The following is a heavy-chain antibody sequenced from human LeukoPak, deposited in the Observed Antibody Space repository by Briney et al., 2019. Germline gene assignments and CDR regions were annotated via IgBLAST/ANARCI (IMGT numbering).Heavy chain of an antibody. Sequence: SETLSLTCTVSDDSITMYYWTWIRQPPGKGLDWIGYVDHTWSTNFNPSLNGRVSISRDTSKNLFSLRLRSVTAADTAVYFCARGRVSSSTWYSTYYYYFYMDVWGKGTTVTVSS. CDR3: ARGRVSSSTWYSTYYYYFYMDV. J-gene: IGHJ6*03. CDR1: DDSITMYY. CDR2: VDHTWST. D-gene: IGHD1-1*01. V-gene: IGHV4-59*01.